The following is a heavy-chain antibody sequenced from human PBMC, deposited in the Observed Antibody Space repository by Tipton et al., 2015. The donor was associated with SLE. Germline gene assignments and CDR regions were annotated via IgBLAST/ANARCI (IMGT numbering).Heavy chain of an antibody. CDR1: GGSFSTYY. CDR2: INQSTGT. V-gene: IGHV4-34*01. Sequence: GLVKPSETLSLTCAVYGGSFSTYYWTWVRQPPGKGLEWIGEINQSTGTNYNPALKSRVTISMDTSKIQFSLKLTSVTAADTAVYYCARARIVGPTYGHYYYYYMDVWGKGTTVTVSS. CDR3: ARARIVGPTYGHYYYYYMDV. J-gene: IGHJ6*03. D-gene: IGHD1-26*01.